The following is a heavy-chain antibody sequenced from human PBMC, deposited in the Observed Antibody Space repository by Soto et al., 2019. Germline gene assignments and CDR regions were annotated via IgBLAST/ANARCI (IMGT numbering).Heavy chain of an antibody. J-gene: IGHJ4*02. Sequence: SGPTLVNPTQTLTLTCTFSGFSLSTSGMCVSWIRQPPGKALEWLARIDWDDDKYYSTSLKTRLTISKDTSKNQVVLTMTNMDPVDPATYFCARILSGWYVFDDWGQGTLVTVSS. CDR3: ARILSGWYVFDD. V-gene: IGHV2-70*11. D-gene: IGHD6-19*01. CDR1: GFSLSTSGMC. CDR2: IDWDDDK.